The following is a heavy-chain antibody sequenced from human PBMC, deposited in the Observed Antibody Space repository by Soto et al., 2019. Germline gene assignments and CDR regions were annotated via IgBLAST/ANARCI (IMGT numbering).Heavy chain of an antibody. CDR2: MNPNSGNT. CDR3: ARWEVETQQWMVNDYYYGMEV. Sequence: ASVKVSCKASGYTFTRYDINWVRQASGQGLEWMGWMNPNSGNTGYAQKFQGRVTMTRNTSISTAYMELSSLRSEDTAVYYCARWEVETQQWMVNDYYYGMEVWGQGTTVMVSS. CDR1: GYTFTRYD. V-gene: IGHV1-8*01. J-gene: IGHJ6*01. D-gene: IGHD6-19*01.